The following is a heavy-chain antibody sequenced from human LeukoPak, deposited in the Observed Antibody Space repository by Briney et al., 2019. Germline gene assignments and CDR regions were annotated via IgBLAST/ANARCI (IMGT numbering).Heavy chain of an antibody. CDR1: GGTFSSYT. CDR3: ATPSGSYYGGVDY. V-gene: IGHV1-69*02. CDR2: IIPILGIA. D-gene: IGHD1-26*01. J-gene: IGHJ4*02. Sequence: ASVKVSCKASGGTFSSYTISWVRQAPGQGLEWMGRIIPILGIANYARKFQGRVTITADKSTSTAYMELSSLRSGDTAVYYCATPSGSYYGGVDYWGQGTLVTVSS.